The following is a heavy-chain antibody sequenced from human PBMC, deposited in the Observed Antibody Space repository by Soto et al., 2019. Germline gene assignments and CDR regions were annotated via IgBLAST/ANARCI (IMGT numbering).Heavy chain of an antibody. D-gene: IGHD2-15*01. CDR3: ARGLVVAAPPCAFDI. V-gene: IGHV4-34*01. Sequence: QVQLQQWGAGLLKPSETLSLTCAVYGGSFSGYYWSWIRQPPGKGLEWIGEINHSGSTNYNPSLKSRVTISVDTSKNQFSLKLSSVTAADTAVYYCARGLVVAAPPCAFDIWGQGTMVTVSS. CDR1: GGSFSGYY. J-gene: IGHJ3*02. CDR2: INHSGST.